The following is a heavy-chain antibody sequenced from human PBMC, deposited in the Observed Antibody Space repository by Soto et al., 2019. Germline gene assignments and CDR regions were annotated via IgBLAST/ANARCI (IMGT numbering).Heavy chain of an antibody. D-gene: IGHD4-17*01. V-gene: IGHV3-7*01. CDR2: IKQDGSEK. CDR3: ARDFFYGDYALGYYYYYMDV. Sequence: GGSLRLSCAASGFTFSSYWMSWVRQAPGKGLEWVANIKQDGSEKYYVDSVKGRFTISRDNAKNSLYLQMNSLRAEDTAVYYCARDFFYGDYALGYYYYYMDVWGKGTTVTAPS. CDR1: GFTFSSYW. J-gene: IGHJ6*03.